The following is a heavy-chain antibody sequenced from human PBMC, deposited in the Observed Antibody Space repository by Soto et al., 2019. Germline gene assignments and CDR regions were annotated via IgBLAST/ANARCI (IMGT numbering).Heavy chain of an antibody. D-gene: IGHD4-17*01. CDR2: ISWNSGSI. CDR1: GFTFDDYA. Sequence: EVQLVESGGGLVQPGRSLRLSCAASGFTFDDYAMHWVRQASGKGLEWVSGISWNSGSIGYADSVKGRLTISRDNDKNSMYLQMNSLIADDTALYYCAKDFSDTVTTLAYRGQGTLVTVSS. V-gene: IGHV3-9*01. CDR3: AKDFSDTVTTLAY. J-gene: IGHJ4*02.